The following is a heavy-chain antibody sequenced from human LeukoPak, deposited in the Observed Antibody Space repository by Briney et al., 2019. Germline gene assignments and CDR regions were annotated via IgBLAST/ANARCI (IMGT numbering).Heavy chain of an antibody. CDR1: GGTFNSYA. J-gene: IGHJ6*02. CDR2: IIPILGIA. V-gene: IGHV1-69*04. CDR3: ARDPRVATSGLYYYYYGMDV. Sequence: SVKVSCKASGGTFNSYAISWVRQAPGQGLEWMGRIIPILGIANYTQKVQGRVTITADTSTSTAYMELSRLRSEDTAVYYCARDPRVATSGLYYYYYGMDVWGQGTTVTVSS. D-gene: IGHD5-12*01.